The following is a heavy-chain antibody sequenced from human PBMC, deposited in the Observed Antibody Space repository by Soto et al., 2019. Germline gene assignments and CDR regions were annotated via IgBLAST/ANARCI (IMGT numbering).Heavy chain of an antibody. Sequence: SESLSLTCAVSGDSFSNDNYYWSWLLQPPGKGLEWIGYIYYSGTTNYNSYLRSRLSLSVDMSKNQFSLKLASVTAADTAVYFCARSQRGRTAFTFDYWGQGALVTVSS. CDR3: ARSQRGRTAFTFDY. CDR2: IYYSGTT. J-gene: IGHJ4*02. D-gene: IGHD3-16*01. V-gene: IGHV4-61*01. CDR1: GDSFSNDNYY.